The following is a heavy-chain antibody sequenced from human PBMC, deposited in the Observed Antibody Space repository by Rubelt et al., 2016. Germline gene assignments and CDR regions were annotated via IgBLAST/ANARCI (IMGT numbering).Heavy chain of an antibody. CDR1: GYTFSSYG. J-gene: IGHJ4*02. V-gene: IGHV1-18*01. Sequence: QVQLVQSGAEVKKPGSSVEVSCKASGYTFSSYGISWVRQAPGQGLEWMGWISAYNGNKDYAQKFQGRVTMTTDTSTSTAYMERRSLRSDDTAVYYCARDIYEYCGGDCYSLDYWGQGTLVTVSS. CDR3: ARDIYEYCGGDCYSLDY. D-gene: IGHD2-21*02. CDR2: ISAYNGNK.